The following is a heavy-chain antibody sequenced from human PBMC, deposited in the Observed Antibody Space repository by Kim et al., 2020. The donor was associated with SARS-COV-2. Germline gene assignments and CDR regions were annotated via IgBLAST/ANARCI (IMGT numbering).Heavy chain of an antibody. CDR2: INWNGGST. V-gene: IGHV3-20*01. CDR1: GFTFDDYG. D-gene: IGHD3-3*01. J-gene: IGHJ6*02. CDR3: ARGARYDFWSGYWEYYYYGMDV. Sequence: GGSLRLSCAASGFTFDDYGMSWVRQAPGKGLEWVSGINWNGGSTGYADSVKSRFTISRDNAKNSLYLQMNSLRAEDTALYHCARGARYDFWSGYWEYYYYGMDVWGQGTTVTVSS.